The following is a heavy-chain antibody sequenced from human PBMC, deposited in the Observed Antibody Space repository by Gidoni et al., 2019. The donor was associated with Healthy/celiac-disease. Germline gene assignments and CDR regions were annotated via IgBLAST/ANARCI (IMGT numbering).Heavy chain of an antibody. CDR2: SSAYHGNT. CDR1: GYIFTSYG. CDR3: ASPSSSYCGGGCYSYYYGMDV. D-gene: IGHD2-21*01. J-gene: IGHJ6*02. V-gene: IGHV1-18*01. Sequence: QVQLVQSGAEVKKPGSSVTVLCKASGYIFTSYGISWVRQAPGQGLEWMGWSSAYHGNTNYAQKLQGRVTMTKDTSTSTAYMELRSLGSDDTAVYYCASPSSSYCGGGCYSYYYGMDVWGQGTTVTVSS.